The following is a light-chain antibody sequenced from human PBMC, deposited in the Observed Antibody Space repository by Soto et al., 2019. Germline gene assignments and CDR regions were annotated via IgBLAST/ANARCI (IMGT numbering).Light chain of an antibody. J-gene: IGLJ2*01. CDR3: SSYAGTNTI. CDR1: SSDVGGYNY. V-gene: IGLV2-8*01. CDR2: EVS. Sequence: QSALTQPPSASGSPGQSVTISCTGTSSDVGGYNYVSWYQHHPGKGPKLMIYEVSKRPSGVPDRFSGSKSGNTASLTVSGLQEEDAADYYCSSYAGTNTIFGGGTKLTVL.